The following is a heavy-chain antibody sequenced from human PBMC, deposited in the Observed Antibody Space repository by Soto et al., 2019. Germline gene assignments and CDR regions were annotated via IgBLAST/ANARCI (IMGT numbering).Heavy chain of an antibody. J-gene: IGHJ3*02. CDR2: ISGSGGAT. V-gene: IGHV3-23*01. Sequence: EVQLLESGGGLVQPGGSLRLSCAAAGFPFSTYAMTWVRQTPAKGLEWVSTISGSGGATYYADSVKGRFTISRDNSKNTLSLQMNSLSAEDSPMYYCANGRRRGWAHDGFDIWGQGTLVTVSS. CDR1: GFPFSTYA. CDR3: ANGRRRGWAHDGFDI. D-gene: IGHD6-19*01.